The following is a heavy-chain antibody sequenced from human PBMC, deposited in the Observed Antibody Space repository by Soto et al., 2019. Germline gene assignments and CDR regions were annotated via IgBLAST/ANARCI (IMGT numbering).Heavy chain of an antibody. V-gene: IGHV3-7*01. Sequence: GGALRISCAASGFTFSSYWMSWVRQAPGKGLEWVANIKQDGSEKYYVDSVKGRFTISRDNAKNSLYLQMNSLRAEDTAVYYCARDLYCSGGSCYPTDVDVWGKGTTVTVSS. D-gene: IGHD2-15*01. CDR1: GFTFSSYW. J-gene: IGHJ6*04. CDR3: ARDLYCSGGSCYPTDVDV. CDR2: IKQDGSEK.